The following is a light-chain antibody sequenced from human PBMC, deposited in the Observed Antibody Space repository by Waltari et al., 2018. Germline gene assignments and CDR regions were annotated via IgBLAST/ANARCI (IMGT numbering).Light chain of an antibody. CDR1: QSVSSN. V-gene: IGKV3-15*01. CDR2: AAS. J-gene: IGKJ1*01. Sequence: EIVMTQSPATLSASPGGRATLSCRASQSVSSNLAWYQQKPGQAPRLLIYAASTRATGIPARFSGSGSGTEFTLTISSLQSEDFAVYYCQQCYTWPKTFGQGTKVEIK. CDR3: QQCYTWPKT.